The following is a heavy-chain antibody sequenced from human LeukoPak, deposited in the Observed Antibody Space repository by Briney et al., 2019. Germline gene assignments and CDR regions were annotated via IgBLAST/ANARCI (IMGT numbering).Heavy chain of an antibody. CDR2: IYYSGST. CDR3: ASTLGILRYFDWSPPYYMDV. V-gene: IGHV4-59*12. J-gene: IGHJ6*03. D-gene: IGHD3-9*01. CDR1: GGSISSYY. Sequence: SETLSLTCTVSGGSISSYYWSWIRQPPGKGLEWIGYIYYSGSTNYNPSLKSRVTISVDTSKNQFSLKLSSVTAADTAVYYCASTLGILRYFDWSPPYYMDVWGKGTTVTISS.